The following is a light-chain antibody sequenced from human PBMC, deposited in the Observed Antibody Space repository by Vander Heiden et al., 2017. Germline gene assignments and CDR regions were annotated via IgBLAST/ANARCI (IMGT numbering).Light chain of an antibody. CDR3: QQDNNWPLT. V-gene: IGKV3-15*01. CDR1: QSVSSN. Sequence: EIVMTQSPATLSVSPGERATLSCRASQSVSSNLAWYQQKPGQAPRLLIYGASTRATGIPARFSGNGSGTEFTLTISSLQSEDFAVYYCQQDNNWPLTFGGGTKVEIK. CDR2: GAS. J-gene: IGKJ4*01.